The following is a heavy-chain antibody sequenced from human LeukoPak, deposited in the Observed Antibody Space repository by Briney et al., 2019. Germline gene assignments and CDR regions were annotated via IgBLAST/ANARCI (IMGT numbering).Heavy chain of an antibody. CDR2: INHSGST. J-gene: IGHJ5*02. CDR1: GGSFSGYY. CDR3: AKDRAGYCSGGSCYTTFDP. Sequence: SETLSLTCAVYGGSFSGYYWSWIRQPPGKGLEWIGEINHSGSTNYNPSLKSRVTISVDTSKNQFSLMLSSVTAADTALYYCAKDRAGYCSGGSCYTTFDPWGQGTLVTVSS. D-gene: IGHD2-15*01. V-gene: IGHV4-34*01.